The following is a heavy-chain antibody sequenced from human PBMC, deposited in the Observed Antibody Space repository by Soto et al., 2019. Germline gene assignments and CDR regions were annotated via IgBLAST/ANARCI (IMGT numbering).Heavy chain of an antibody. CDR3: TRHPENYVSGSNWFDP. D-gene: IGHD3-10*01. V-gene: IGHV3-73*01. CDR2: IRSKANSYAT. J-gene: IGHJ5*02. Sequence: GGSLRLSCAASGFTFSGSAMHWVRQASGKGLEWVGRIRSKANSYATAYAASVKGRFTISRDDSKNTAYLQMNSLKTEDTAVYYCTRHPENYVSGSNWFDPWGQGTLVTVSS. CDR1: GFTFSGSA.